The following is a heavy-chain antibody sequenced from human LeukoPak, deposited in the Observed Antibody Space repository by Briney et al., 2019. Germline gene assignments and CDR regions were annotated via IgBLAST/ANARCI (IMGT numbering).Heavy chain of an antibody. CDR1: GFTFSDYY. V-gene: IGHV3-11*01. Sequence: GGSLRLSCAASGFTFSDYYMSWIRQAPGKGLEWVSYISSSGSTIYYADSVKGRFTISRDNAKNSLYLQMNSLRAEDTAVYYCARDFDYYGSGRYYDPYDAFDIWGQGTMVTVSS. J-gene: IGHJ3*02. CDR2: ISSSGSTI. D-gene: IGHD3-10*01. CDR3: ARDFDYYGSGRYYDPYDAFDI.